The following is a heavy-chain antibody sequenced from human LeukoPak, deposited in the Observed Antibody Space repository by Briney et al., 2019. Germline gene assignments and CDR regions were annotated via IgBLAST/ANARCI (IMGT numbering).Heavy chain of an antibody. D-gene: IGHD3-10*01. CDR1: GDSTTNYY. CDR3: ARGRQIYYYGSGSYLITYFDY. CDR2: VYKNGHL. Sequence: PSETLSLTCSVSGDSTTNYYCSWIRQSPGKGLEWLAYVYKNGHLDYNPSLRSRVTVSVDRSKTQFSLRLRSVTAADTAVYYCARGRQIYYYGSGSYLITYFDYWGQGTLVTVSS. J-gene: IGHJ4*02. V-gene: IGHV4-59*01.